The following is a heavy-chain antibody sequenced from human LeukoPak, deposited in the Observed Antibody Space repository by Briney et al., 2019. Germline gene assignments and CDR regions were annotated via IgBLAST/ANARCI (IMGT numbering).Heavy chain of an antibody. Sequence: ASVKVSCKASGYTFTSYDINWMRQATGQGLEWMGWMNPNSGNTGYAQKFQGRVTMTRNTSISTAYMELSSLRSEDTAVYYCARGPCIGGDCYSCYFDYWGQGTLVTVSS. CDR1: GYTFTSYD. CDR2: MNPNSGNT. CDR3: ARGPCIGGDCYSCYFDY. J-gene: IGHJ4*02. D-gene: IGHD2-21*02. V-gene: IGHV1-8*01.